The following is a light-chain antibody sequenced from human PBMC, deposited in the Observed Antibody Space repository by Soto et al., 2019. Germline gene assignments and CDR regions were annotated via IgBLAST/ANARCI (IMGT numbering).Light chain of an antibody. CDR2: GAS. CDR1: QSVTSSY. V-gene: IGKV3-20*01. Sequence: EIVLTQSPGTLSLSPGERATLSCRASQSVTSSYLAWYQRKPGQAPRLLIFGASNRATGIPDRFSGSGSGTDFTLTISRLEPVDFAVYHCQHYDSSPVTFGQGTKVEIK. CDR3: QHYDSSPVT. J-gene: IGKJ1*01.